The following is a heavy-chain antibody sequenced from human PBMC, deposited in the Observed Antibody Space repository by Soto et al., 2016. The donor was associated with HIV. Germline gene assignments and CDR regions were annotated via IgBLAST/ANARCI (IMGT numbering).Heavy chain of an antibody. Sequence: EVQLLESGGGLVQPGGSLRLSCAASGFTFSSYAMSWVRQAPGKGLEWVSVISGSGGSTYYADSVKGRFTISRDNSKNTLYLQMNSLRAEDTAVYYCAKVSFTMVRGRGHYEGGYFGYWGQGTLVTVSS. CDR1: GFTFSSYA. J-gene: IGHJ4*02. CDR3: AKVSFTMVRGRGHYEGGYFGY. CDR2: ISGSGGST. D-gene: IGHD3-10*01. V-gene: IGHV3-23*01.